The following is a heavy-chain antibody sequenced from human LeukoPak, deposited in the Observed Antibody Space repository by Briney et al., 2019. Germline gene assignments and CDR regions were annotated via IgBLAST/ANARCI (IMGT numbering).Heavy chain of an antibody. D-gene: IGHD3-10*01. CDR2: ISGSGGST. V-gene: IGHV3-23*01. Sequence: PGGSLRLSCAASGFTFSSYAMSWVRQAPGKGLEWVSAISGSGGSTYYADSVKGRFTISRDNSKNTLYLQMNSLRAEDTAVYYRAKDCYGSGRFYNSPRGFEIWGQGTMVTVPS. J-gene: IGHJ3*02. CDR3: AKDCYGSGRFYNSPRGFEI. CDR1: GFTFSSYA.